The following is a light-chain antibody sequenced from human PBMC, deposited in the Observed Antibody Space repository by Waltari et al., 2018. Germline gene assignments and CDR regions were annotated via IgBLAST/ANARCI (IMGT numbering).Light chain of an antibody. Sequence: QSALTQPASVSGSPGQSITISCTGTSSDVGSYNLVSWYQQHPGKAPKLMIYEGSKRPAGVSNRFSGSKSGNTASRTIAGLQAEDEADYYCCSYAGSSTSAWVFGGGTKLTVL. CDR1: SSDVGSYNL. J-gene: IGLJ3*02. CDR2: EGS. V-gene: IGLV2-23*01. CDR3: CSYAGSSTSAWV.